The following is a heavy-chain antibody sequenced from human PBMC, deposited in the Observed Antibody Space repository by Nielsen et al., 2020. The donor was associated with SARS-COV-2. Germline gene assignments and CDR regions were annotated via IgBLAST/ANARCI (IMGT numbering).Heavy chain of an antibody. CDR2: ISGSGGST. J-gene: IGHJ6*02. CDR1: GFTFSSYA. D-gene: IGHD3-10*01. CDR3: AKDRWFGEPTGGMDV. V-gene: IGHV3-23*01. Sequence: GESLKISCAASGFTFSSYAMSWVRQAPGKGLEWVSAISGSGGSTYYADSVKGRFTISRDNSKYTLYLQMNSLRAEDTAVYYCAKDRWFGEPTGGMDVWGQGTTVTVSS.